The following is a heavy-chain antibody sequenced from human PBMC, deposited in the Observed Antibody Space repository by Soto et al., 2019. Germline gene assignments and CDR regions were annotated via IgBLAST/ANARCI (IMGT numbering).Heavy chain of an antibody. CDR3: TTSLELPLGTDV. CDR1: GYTLTELS. CDR2: FDPEDGET. Sequence: ASVKVSCKVSGYTLTELSMRWVRQAPGKGLEWMGSFDPEDGETIYTQTFQGRLPLTGDTSTDTAHMELSRLRSEDTAVYYCTTSLELPLGTDVWGQGTTVIVAS. J-gene: IGHJ6*02. V-gene: IGHV1-24*01. D-gene: IGHD1-7*01.